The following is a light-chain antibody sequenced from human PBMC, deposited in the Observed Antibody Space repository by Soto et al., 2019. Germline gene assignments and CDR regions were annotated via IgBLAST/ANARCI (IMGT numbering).Light chain of an antibody. V-gene: IGLV1-40*01. CDR2: GNI. J-gene: IGLJ1*01. CDR3: QSYDRSLSGKV. CDR1: SSNIGAGYD. Sequence: QSVPTQPPSASRAPGQRVTISCTGSSSNIGAGYDVHWYQHLPGTAPQLLIYGNINRPSGVPDRFSGSRSGTSASLAISGLQAEDEADYYCQSYDRSLSGKVFGTGTKLTLL.